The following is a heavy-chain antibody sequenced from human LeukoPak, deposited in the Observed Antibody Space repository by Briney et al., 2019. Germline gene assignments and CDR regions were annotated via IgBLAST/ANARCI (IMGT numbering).Heavy chain of an antibody. CDR2: INPNSGGT. V-gene: IGHV1-2*02. J-gene: IGHJ3*02. Sequence: GAPVKVSCKASGYTFTGYYMHWVRQAPGQGLEWMGWINPNSGGTNYAQKFQGRVTMTRDTSISTAYMELSRLRSDDTAVYYCARQAAAGSNDAFDIWGQGTMVTLSS. CDR1: GYTFTGYY. D-gene: IGHD6-13*01. CDR3: ARQAAAGSNDAFDI.